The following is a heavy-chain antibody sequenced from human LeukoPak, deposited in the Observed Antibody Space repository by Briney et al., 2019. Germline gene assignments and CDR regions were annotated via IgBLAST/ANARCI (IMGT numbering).Heavy chain of an antibody. CDR2: MNPNSGNT. V-gene: IGHV1-8*03. Sequence: ASVKVSCKASGYTFSSYDINWVRQATGQGLEWMGWMNPNSGNTGYAQKFQGRVTITRNTSISTAYMELSSLRSEDTAVYYCARANWNDVWFDPWGQGTLVTVSS. CDR1: GYTFSSYD. CDR3: ARANWNDVWFDP. J-gene: IGHJ5*02. D-gene: IGHD1-20*01.